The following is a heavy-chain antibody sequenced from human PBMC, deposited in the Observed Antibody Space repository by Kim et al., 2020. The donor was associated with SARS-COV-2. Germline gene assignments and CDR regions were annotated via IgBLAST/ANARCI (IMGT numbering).Heavy chain of an antibody. V-gene: IGHV4-34*01. CDR1: GGSFSGYY. J-gene: IGHJ4*02. CDR3: ARGSSLIAAAGTPYGFDY. Sequence: SETLSLTCAVYGGSFSGYYWSWIRQPPGKGLEWIGEINHSGSTNYNPSLKSRVTISVDTSKNQFSLKLSSVTAADTAVYYCARGSSLIAAAGTPYGFDYWGQGPWSPSPQ. D-gene: IGHD6-13*01. CDR2: INHSGST.